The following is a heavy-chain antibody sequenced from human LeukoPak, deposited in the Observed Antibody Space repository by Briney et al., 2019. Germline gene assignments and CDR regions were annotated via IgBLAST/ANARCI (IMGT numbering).Heavy chain of an antibody. CDR2: ISGSGGST. CDR1: GFTFSSYA. V-gene: IGHV3-23*01. Sequence: GGSLRLSRAASGFTFSSYAMSWVRHAPGKGLERVSAISGSGGSTYYADSVKGRFTISRDNSKNTLYLQMNSLRAEDTAVYYCAKASWGYCSSTSCYTIDYYYYGMDVWGQGTTVTVSS. J-gene: IGHJ6*02. CDR3: AKASWGYCSSTSCYTIDYYYYGMDV. D-gene: IGHD2-2*02.